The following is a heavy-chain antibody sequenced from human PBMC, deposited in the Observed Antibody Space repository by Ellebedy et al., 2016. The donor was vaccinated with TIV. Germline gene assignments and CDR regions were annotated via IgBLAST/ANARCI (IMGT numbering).Heavy chain of an antibody. CDR1: GFTFSSYS. Sequence: PGGSLRLSCAASGFTFSSYSMNWVRQAPGKGLEWVSYISSSSSTIYYADSVKGRFTISRDNAKNSLYLQMNSLRDEDTAVYYCARCTMVRGTSPFDYWGQGTLVTVSS. D-gene: IGHD3-10*01. CDR2: ISSSSSTI. V-gene: IGHV3-48*02. J-gene: IGHJ4*02. CDR3: ARCTMVRGTSPFDY.